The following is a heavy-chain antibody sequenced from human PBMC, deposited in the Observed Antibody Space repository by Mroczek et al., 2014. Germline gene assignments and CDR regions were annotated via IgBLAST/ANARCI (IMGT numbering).Heavy chain of an antibody. CDR3: ARVIAAAGTGSTPYYYYYMDV. CDR2: IYTSGST. V-gene: IGHV4-4*07. D-gene: IGHD6-13*01. J-gene: IGHJ6*03. CDR1: GGSISSYY. Sequence: QVQLQESGPGLVKPSETLSLTCTVSGGSISSYYWSWIRQPAGKGLEWIGRIYTSGSTNYNPSLKSRVTMSVDTSKNQFSLKLSSVTAADTAVYYCARVIAAAGTGSTPYYYYYMDVWGKGTTVTVSS.